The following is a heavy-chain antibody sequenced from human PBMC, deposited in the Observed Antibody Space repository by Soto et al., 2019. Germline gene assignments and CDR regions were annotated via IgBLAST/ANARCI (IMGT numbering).Heavy chain of an antibody. CDR3: AHSPIIASSWNNYYYYGVDV. D-gene: IGHD6-13*01. CDR1: GFSLSTSRVG. V-gene: IGHV2-5*02. Sequence: QITLKESGPTLVKPTQTLTLTCTFSGFSLSTSRVGVGWIRQPPGKALEWLALIYWDDDKRYSPSLQSRLTITKDTSKNQVVLTMTNMDPVDTATYYCAHSPIIASSWNNYYYYGVDVWGQGTTVTVSS. J-gene: IGHJ6*02. CDR2: IYWDDDK.